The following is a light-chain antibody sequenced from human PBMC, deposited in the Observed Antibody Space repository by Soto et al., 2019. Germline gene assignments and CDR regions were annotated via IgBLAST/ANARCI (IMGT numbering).Light chain of an antibody. V-gene: IGKV1-39*01. Sequence: IQVTHSPSSLSASVGDRVTITCRSSQSISNCLNWYQQKPGRAPELLIYGAYSLQSGVPSRSSGSGSGTDFTLTISSLQPEDSAAYYCQQSHSSPLTLGGGTKVDIK. CDR2: GAY. J-gene: IGKJ4*01. CDR1: QSISNC. CDR3: QQSHSSPLT.